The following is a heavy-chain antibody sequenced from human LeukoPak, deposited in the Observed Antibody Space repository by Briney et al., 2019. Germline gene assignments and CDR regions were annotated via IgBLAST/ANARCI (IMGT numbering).Heavy chain of an antibody. V-gene: IGHV4-59*01. CDR3: AREGTVAGSIDY. CDR2: IYYSGST. CDR1: GGSTSSYY. Sequence: PSETLSLTCTVSGGSTSSYYWSWIRQPPGEGLEWVGYIYYSGSTNYNPSLKSRVTISVDTSKNQFSLKLSSVTAADTAVYYCAREGTVAGSIDYWGQGTLVTVSS. J-gene: IGHJ4*02. D-gene: IGHD6-19*01.